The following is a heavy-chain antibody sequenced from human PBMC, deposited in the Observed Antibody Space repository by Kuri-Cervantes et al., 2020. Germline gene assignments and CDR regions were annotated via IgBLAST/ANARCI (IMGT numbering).Heavy chain of an antibody. CDR2: ISSSSSYI. Sequence: GGSLRLSCAASGFTFSSYSMNWVRQAPGKGLEWVSSISSSSSYIYYADSVKGRFTISRDNSKNTLYLQMNSLRAEDTAVYYCARPKYCSGGSCLLKPSPYYYYGMDVWGQGTTVTVSS. CDR1: GFTFSSYS. V-gene: IGHV3-21*01. D-gene: IGHD2-15*01. J-gene: IGHJ6*02. CDR3: ARPKYCSGGSCLLKPSPYYYYGMDV.